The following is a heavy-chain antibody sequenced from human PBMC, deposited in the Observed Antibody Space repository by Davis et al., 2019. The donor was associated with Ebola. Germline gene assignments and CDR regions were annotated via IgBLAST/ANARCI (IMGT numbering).Heavy chain of an antibody. CDR2: IFYSGST. J-gene: IGHJ2*01. V-gene: IGHV4-39*01. CDR1: GGSISSSSYY. CDR3: ARRYSYGSFSYWYFDL. D-gene: IGHD5-18*01. Sequence: MPSETLSLTCTVSGGSISSSSYYWGWIRQPPGKGLEWIGSIFYSGSTYYNPSLKSRVTISVDTSKNQFSLKLSSVTAADTAVYYCARRYSYGSFSYWYFDLWGRGTLVTVSS.